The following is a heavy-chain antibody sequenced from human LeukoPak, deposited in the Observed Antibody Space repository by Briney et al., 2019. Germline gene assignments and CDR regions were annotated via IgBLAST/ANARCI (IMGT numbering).Heavy chain of an antibody. CDR1: GGTFSSYA. V-gene: IGHV1-69*13. J-gene: IGHJ4*02. CDR2: IIPIFGTA. Sequence: SVKVSCKASGGTFSSYAISWVRQAPGQGLEWMGGIIPIFGTANYAQKFQGRVTITAGESTSTAYMELSSLRSEDTAVYYCAREGYYGSGSFFDYWGQGTLVTVSS. CDR3: AREGYYGSGSFFDY. D-gene: IGHD3-10*01.